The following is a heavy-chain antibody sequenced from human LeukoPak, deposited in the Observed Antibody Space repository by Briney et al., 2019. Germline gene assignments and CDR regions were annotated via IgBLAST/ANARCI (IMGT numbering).Heavy chain of an antibody. Sequence: ASVKVSCKASGYIFTSYYIHWVRQAPGQGLEWMGIINPEGDSTTYAQKFQGRVTMTSDTSTSTVYMELSSLRSEDTAVYYCARAHSRGSDFDYWGQGSLVTVSS. J-gene: IGHJ4*02. CDR3: ARAHSRGSDFDY. CDR1: GYIFTSYY. CDR2: INPEGDST. V-gene: IGHV1-46*01. D-gene: IGHD3-22*01.